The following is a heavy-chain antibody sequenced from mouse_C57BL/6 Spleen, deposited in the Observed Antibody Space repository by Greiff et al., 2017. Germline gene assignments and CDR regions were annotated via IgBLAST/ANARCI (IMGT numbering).Heavy chain of an antibody. CDR2: IDPSDSET. Sequence: VQLQQSGAELVRPGSSVKLSCKASGYTFTSYWMHWVKQRPIQGLEWIGNIDPSDSETHYNQKFKDKATLTVDKSSSTAYMQLSSLTSEDSAVYYCARRGMGYYFDYWGQGTTLTVSS. CDR3: ARRGMGYYFDY. CDR1: GYTFTSYW. J-gene: IGHJ2*01. V-gene: IGHV1-52*01. D-gene: IGHD2-10*02.